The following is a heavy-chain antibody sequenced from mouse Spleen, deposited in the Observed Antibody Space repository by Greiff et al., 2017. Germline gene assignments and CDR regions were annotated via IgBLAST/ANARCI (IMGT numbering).Heavy chain of an antibody. D-gene: IGHD1-1*01. V-gene: IGHV1-52*01. CDR1: GYTFTSYW. CDR3: ARGTYYYGSSYVYAMDY. Sequence: VQLQQPGAELVRPGSSVKLSCKASGYTFTSYWMHWVKQRPIQGLEWIGNIDPSDSETHYNQKFKDKATLTVDKSSSTAYMQLSSLTSEDSAVYYCARGTYYYGSSYVYAMDYWGQGTSVTVSS. J-gene: IGHJ4*01. CDR2: IDPSDSET.